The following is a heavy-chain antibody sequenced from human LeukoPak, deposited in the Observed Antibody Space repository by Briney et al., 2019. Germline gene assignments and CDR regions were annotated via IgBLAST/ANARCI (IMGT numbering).Heavy chain of an antibody. CDR3: AIFPLGDWLLSLDY. Sequence: GGSLRLSCAPSGFTFSSYSMNWVRQAPGKGLEWVSSISSSSSYIYYADSVKGRFTISRDNAKNSLYLQMNSLRAEDTAVYYCAIFPLGDWLLSLDYWGQGTLVTVSS. J-gene: IGHJ4*02. CDR1: GFTFSSYS. D-gene: IGHD3/OR15-3a*01. V-gene: IGHV3-21*01. CDR2: ISSSSSYI.